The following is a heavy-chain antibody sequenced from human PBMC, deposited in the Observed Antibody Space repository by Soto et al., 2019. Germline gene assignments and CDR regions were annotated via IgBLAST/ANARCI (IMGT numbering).Heavy chain of an antibody. CDR3: AREEGDSSSWYLCHFDY. CDR2: INPNSGGT. CDR1: GYTFTGYY. Sequence: ASVKVSCKASGYTFTGYYMHWVRQAPGQGLEWMGWINPNSGGTNYAQKFQGRVTMTRDTSISTAYMELSRLRSDDTDVYYCAREEGDSSSWYLCHFDYWGQGTLVTVSS. D-gene: IGHD6-13*01. V-gene: IGHV1-2*02. J-gene: IGHJ4*02.